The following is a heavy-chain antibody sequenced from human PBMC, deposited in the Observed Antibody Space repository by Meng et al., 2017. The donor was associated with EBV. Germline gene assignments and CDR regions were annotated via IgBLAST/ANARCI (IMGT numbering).Heavy chain of an antibody. D-gene: IGHD6-13*01. V-gene: IGHV2-5*02. CDR3: AHRRDEYSSSWYGWFDP. CDR1: GFSLSTSGVG. Sequence: QITLKESGPQLVKPTQTLTLTCTFSGFSLSTSGVGVGWIRQPPGKALEWLALIYWDDDKRYSPSLKSRLTITKDTSKNQVVLTMTNMDPVDTATYYCAHRRDEYSSSWYGWFDPWGQGTLVTVSS. CDR2: IYWDDDK. J-gene: IGHJ5*02.